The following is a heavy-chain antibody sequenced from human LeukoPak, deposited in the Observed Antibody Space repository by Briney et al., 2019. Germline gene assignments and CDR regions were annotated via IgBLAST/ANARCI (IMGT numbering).Heavy chain of an antibody. CDR2: IYSGGST. CDR1: GFTVSSNY. J-gene: IGHJ4*02. Sequence: GGSLRLSCAASGFTVSSNYMSWVRQAPGKGLEWVSVIYSGGSTYYADSVKGRFTISRDNSKNTLYLQMNSLRAEDTAVYYCARTMIVVSYYLDYWGQGTLVTVSS. V-gene: IGHV3-53*01. D-gene: IGHD3-22*01. CDR3: ARTMIVVSYYLDY.